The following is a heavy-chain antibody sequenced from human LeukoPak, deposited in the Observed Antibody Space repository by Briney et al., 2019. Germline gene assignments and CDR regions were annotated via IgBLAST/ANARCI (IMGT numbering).Heavy chain of an antibody. V-gene: IGHV1-24*01. CDR1: GYTLTELS. J-gene: IGHJ3*02. D-gene: IGHD2-2*02. Sequence: ASVKVSCKVSGYTLTELSMHWVRQAPGKGLEWMGGFDPEDGETIYAQKFQGRVTMTEDTSTDTAYMELSSLRSEYTAVYYCATDKYPFSAFDIWGQGTMVTVSS. CDR2: FDPEDGET. CDR3: ATDKYPFSAFDI.